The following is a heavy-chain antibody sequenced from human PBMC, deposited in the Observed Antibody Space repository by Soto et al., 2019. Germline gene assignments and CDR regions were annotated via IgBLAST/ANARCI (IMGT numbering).Heavy chain of an antibody. CDR3: ARRAYSSGWRYFDY. CDR2: IYYSGNT. Sequence: QLQLQESGPGLVKPSETLSLTCTVSGGSISSSSYFWGWIRQPPGKGLEWIGSIYYSGNTYYNPSRKSRVTISVDTSKNQFSLKLSSVTAADTAVYYCARRAYSSGWRYFDYWGQGTLVTVSS. D-gene: IGHD6-19*01. V-gene: IGHV4-39*01. CDR1: GGSISSSSYF. J-gene: IGHJ4*02.